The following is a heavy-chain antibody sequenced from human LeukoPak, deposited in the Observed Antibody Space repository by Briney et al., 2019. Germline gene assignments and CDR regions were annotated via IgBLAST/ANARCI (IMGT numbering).Heavy chain of an antibody. Sequence: PGGSLRFSCAASGFTFTSYSMNWVRQAPGKGLEWVSTISGGGGSTYYADSVKGRFTISRDNSKNTLYLQMNSLRAEDTAVYYCAKGSGYSSSWYFDYWGQGTLVTVSS. J-gene: IGHJ4*02. V-gene: IGHV3-23*01. CDR3: AKGSGYSSSWYFDY. CDR1: GFTFTSYS. CDR2: ISGGGGST. D-gene: IGHD6-13*01.